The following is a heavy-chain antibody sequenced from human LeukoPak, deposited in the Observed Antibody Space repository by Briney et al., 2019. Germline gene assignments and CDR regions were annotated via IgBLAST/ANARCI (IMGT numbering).Heavy chain of an antibody. CDR1: GFTFSSYS. CDR3: ARGAEITMIEDY. CDR2: IGSSSSYI. Sequence: GGSLRLSCAASGFTFSSYSMNWVRQAPGKGLEWVSSIGSSSSYIYYADSVKGRFTISRDNAKNSLYLQMNSLRAEDTAVYYCARGAEITMIEDYWGQGTLVTVSS. J-gene: IGHJ4*02. D-gene: IGHD3-22*01. V-gene: IGHV3-21*01.